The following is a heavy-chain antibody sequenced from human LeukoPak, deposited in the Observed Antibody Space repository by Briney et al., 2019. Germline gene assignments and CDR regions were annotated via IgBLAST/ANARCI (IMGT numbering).Heavy chain of an antibody. V-gene: IGHV5-51*01. CDR3: ARLLSYSSSRYFDY. Sequence: GAFLKISCQASGYSFTTYWIAWVRQMPGKGLEWMGIIYPPDSDTRYSPSFQGQVTISVDKSINPAYLQWTSLTAADTAMYYCARLLSYSSSRYFDYWGQGTLVTVSS. D-gene: IGHD6-6*01. CDR2: IYPPDSDT. J-gene: IGHJ4*02. CDR1: GYSFTTYW.